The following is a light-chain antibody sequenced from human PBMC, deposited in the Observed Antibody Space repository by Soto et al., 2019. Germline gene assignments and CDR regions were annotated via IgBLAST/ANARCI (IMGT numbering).Light chain of an antibody. J-gene: IGLJ1*01. Sequence: QSALTQPASLSGSPGQSITISCTGTSSDVGGYNYVSWYQHHPGKAPKLMIYDVSNRPSGVSNRFSGSKSGNTASLTISGLQAEDEADYYCSSYRASSTTHYVFGTGTKVTVL. CDR1: SSDVGGYNY. CDR3: SSYRASSTTHYV. V-gene: IGLV2-14*03. CDR2: DVS.